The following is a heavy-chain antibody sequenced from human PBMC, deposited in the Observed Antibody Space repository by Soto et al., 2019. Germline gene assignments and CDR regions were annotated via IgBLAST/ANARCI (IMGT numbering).Heavy chain of an antibody. CDR2: INPATGAA. V-gene: IGHV1-2*02. D-gene: IGHD3-3*01. Sequence: QLHLVQSGAVVKKPGASVTVSCSASGYPVTAYYMHWVRQAPGRGLEWMGGINPATGAAKYTQTFPGRVTTNRDTATRTVFMELGGPTSEDTAVFYCARGGGVGVAGSADFDMWGQGTLVTVSS. J-gene: IGHJ3*02. CDR3: ARGGGVGVAGSADFDM. CDR1: GYPVTAYY.